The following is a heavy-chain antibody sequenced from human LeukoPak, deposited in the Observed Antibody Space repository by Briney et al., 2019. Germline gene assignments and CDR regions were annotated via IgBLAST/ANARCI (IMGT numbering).Heavy chain of an antibody. CDR1: GFTFSSYA. D-gene: IGHD3-3*01. V-gene: IGHV3-23*01. CDR2: ISGSGGST. J-gene: IGHJ4*02. Sequence: GGSLRLSCAASGFTFSSYAMSWVRQAPGKGLEWVSAISGSGGSTYYADYVKGRFTISRDNPKNTLYLQMNSLRAEDTAVYYCAKAATIFGVVRGRGSYYFDYWGQGTLVTVSS. CDR3: AKAATIFGVVRGRGSYYFDY.